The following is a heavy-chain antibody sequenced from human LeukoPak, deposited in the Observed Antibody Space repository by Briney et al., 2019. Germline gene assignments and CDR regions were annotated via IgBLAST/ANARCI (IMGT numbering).Heavy chain of an antibody. CDR1: GGSISSSSYY. J-gene: IGHJ4*02. CDR3: ARVQPRGYSYGPDLYYFDY. V-gene: IGHV4-39*07. CDR2: IYYSGST. D-gene: IGHD5-18*01. Sequence: SETLSLTCIVSGGSISSSSYYWGWIRQPPGKGLKWIGSIYYSGSTYYNPSLKSRVTISVDTSKNQFSLKLSSVTAADTAVYYCARVQPRGYSYGPDLYYFDYWGQGTLVTVSS.